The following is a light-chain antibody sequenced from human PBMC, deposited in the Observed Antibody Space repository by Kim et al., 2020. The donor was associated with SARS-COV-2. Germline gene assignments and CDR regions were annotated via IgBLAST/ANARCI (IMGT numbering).Light chain of an antibody. CDR3: SSYTSNSTYV. Sequence: YNYVSWYQQHPGKAPKFMIYDVNKRPSGISNRFSGSKSGNTAYLTISGLQAEDEADYYCSSYTSNSTYVFGSGTKVTVL. CDR2: DVN. CDR1: YNY. J-gene: IGLJ1*01. V-gene: IGLV2-14*04.